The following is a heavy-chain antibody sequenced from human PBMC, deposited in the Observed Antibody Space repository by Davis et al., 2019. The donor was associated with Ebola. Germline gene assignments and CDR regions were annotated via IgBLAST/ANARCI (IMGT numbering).Heavy chain of an antibody. Sequence: SETLSLTCPLPGYSTNRGFTWGWIRQPPGKGLAWIGSIYHSGSTNYSPSLKSRVTISADTSKNQFSLKLSSVTAADTAVYYCARSLELVFDWFDPWGQGTLVTVSS. J-gene: IGHJ5*02. V-gene: IGHV4-38-2*01. D-gene: IGHD1-7*01. CDR3: ARSLELVFDWFDP. CDR1: GYSTNRGFT. CDR2: IYHSGST.